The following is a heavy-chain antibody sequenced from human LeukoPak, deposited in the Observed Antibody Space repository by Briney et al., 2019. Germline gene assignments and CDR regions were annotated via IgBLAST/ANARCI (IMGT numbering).Heavy chain of an antibody. V-gene: IGHV1-18*01. CDR1: GGTLSSYA. CDR3: ARHHDKDAFDI. J-gene: IGHJ3*02. Sequence: ASVKVSCKASGGTLSSYAISWVRQAPGQGLEWMGWISAYNGNTNYAQKLQGRVTMTTDTSTSTAYMELRSLRSDDTAVYYCARHHDKDAFDIWGQGTMVTVSS. D-gene: IGHD3-22*01. CDR2: ISAYNGNT.